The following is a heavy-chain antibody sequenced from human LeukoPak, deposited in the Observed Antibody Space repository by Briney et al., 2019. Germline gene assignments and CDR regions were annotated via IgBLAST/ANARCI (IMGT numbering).Heavy chain of an antibody. D-gene: IGHD2-2*01. J-gene: IGHJ5*02. V-gene: IGHV1-2*02. CDR1: GYTFTGYY. Sequence: ASVKVSCKASGYTFTGYYMHWVRQAPGQGLEWMGWINPNSGGTDYAQKFQGRVTMTRDTSISTAYMELSSLRSEDTAVYYCARDQLTRYCSSTSCYNWFDPWGQGTLVTVSS. CDR2: INPNSGGT. CDR3: ARDQLTRYCSSTSCYNWFDP.